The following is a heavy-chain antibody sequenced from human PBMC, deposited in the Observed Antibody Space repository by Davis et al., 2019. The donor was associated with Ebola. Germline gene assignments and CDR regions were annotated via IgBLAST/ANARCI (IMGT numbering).Heavy chain of an antibody. CDR1: GYTFTGYY. CDR2: INPNSGGT. Sequence: ASVKVSCKASGYTFTGYYMQWVRQAPGQGLEWMGWINPNSGGTNYAQKLQGRVTMTRDTSISTAYMELSSLRSDDTAVYYCAKDAGYKYARWYFDYWGQGTLVTVSS. D-gene: IGHD5-18*01. J-gene: IGHJ4*02. V-gene: IGHV1-2*02. CDR3: AKDAGYKYARWYFDY.